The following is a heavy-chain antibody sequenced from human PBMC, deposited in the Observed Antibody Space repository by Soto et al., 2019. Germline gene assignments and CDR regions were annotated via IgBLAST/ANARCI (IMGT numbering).Heavy chain of an antibody. CDR3: ARSYCSSTTCYPFFDY. V-gene: IGHV4-59*01. J-gene: IGHJ4*02. CDR2: VYYSGST. CDR1: GGSISTYY. D-gene: IGHD2-2*01. Sequence: PSETLSLTCTVSGGSISTYYLSWIRQPPGKGLEWIGYVYYSGSTNYNPSLQSRVTISLDTSKNQFSLNLGSVTAADTAVYYCARSYCSSTTCYPFFDYWGQGTPVTVSS.